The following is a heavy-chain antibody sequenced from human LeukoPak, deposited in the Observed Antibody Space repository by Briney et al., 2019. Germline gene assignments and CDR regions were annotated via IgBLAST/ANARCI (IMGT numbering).Heavy chain of an antibody. CDR2: IYGNDDK. Sequence: ESGPTLVNPTQTLTLTCTFSGFSLNTNAVVVGWVRQPPGQALEWLTFIYGNDDKRYSPSLQSRLTITKDTSKNQVVLTMTGMDYGDTATNYCVHRTSVTSVDHWGQGTLVTVSS. D-gene: IGHD4-17*01. CDR3: VHRTSVTSVDH. V-gene: IGHV2-5*01. J-gene: IGHJ4*02. CDR1: GFSLNTNAVV.